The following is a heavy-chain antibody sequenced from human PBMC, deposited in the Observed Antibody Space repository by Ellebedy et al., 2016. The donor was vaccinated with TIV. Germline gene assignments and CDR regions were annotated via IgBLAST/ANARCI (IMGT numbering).Heavy chain of an antibody. CDR2: IYYSGST. Sequence: SETLSLTCTVSGGSISSYYWSWIRQPPGKGLEWIGYIYYSGSTHYNPSLKSRLTMSVDTSKNQFSLKMDSVTAADTAVYYWAREKLNYEFGLDVWGQGTTVSVSS. CDR3: AREKLNYEFGLDV. D-gene: IGHD3-16*01. V-gene: IGHV4-59*12. J-gene: IGHJ6*02. CDR1: GGSISSYY.